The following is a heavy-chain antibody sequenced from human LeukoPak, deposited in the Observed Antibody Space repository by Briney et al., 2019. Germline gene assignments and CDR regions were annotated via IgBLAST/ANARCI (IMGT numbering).Heavy chain of an antibody. D-gene: IGHD3-22*01. Sequence: PSETLSLTCTVSGGSISSYYWSWIRQPPGKGLEWIGYIYYSGSTNYNPSLKSRVTISVDTSKNQFSLKLSSVTAADTAVYYCARGGDSSGYYYPVFDYWGQGTLVSVSS. CDR2: IYYSGST. CDR3: ARGGDSSGYYYPVFDY. CDR1: GGSISSYY. V-gene: IGHV4-59*01. J-gene: IGHJ4*02.